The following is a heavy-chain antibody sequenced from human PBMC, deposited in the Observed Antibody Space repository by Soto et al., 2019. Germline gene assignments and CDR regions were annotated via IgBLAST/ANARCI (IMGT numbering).Heavy chain of an antibody. CDR1: GGSISSGGYY. D-gene: IGHD6-6*01. V-gene: IGHV4-31*03. CDR2: IYYSGST. Sequence: SETLSLTCTVSGGSISSGGYYWSWIRQHPGKGLEWIGYIYYSGSTYYNPSLKSRVTISVDTSKNQFSLKLSSVTAADTAVYYCARDWAEEQLDDYYYYGMDVWGQGTTLTVSS. CDR3: ARDWAEEQLDDYYYYGMDV. J-gene: IGHJ6*02.